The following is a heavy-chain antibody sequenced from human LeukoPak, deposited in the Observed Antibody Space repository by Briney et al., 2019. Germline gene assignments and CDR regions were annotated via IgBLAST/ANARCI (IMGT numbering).Heavy chain of an antibody. CDR2: ISGSGGST. Sequence: GGSLRLSCAASGFTFSSYAMSWVRQAPGKGLEWVSAISGSGGSTFYADSVKGRFTIPRDNSKNTLYLQVNSLRAEDTAVYYCAKARYCSGGSCHFDYWGQGTLVTVSS. D-gene: IGHD2-15*01. V-gene: IGHV3-23*01. CDR1: GFTFSSYA. J-gene: IGHJ4*02. CDR3: AKARYCSGGSCHFDY.